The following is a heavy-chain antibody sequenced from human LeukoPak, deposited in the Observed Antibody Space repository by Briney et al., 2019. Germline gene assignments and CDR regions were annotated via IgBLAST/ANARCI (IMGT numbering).Heavy chain of an antibody. V-gene: IGHV3-15*01. J-gene: IGHJ4*02. CDR3: TTGYGSNWYG. D-gene: IGHD6-13*01. Sequence: GGSLRLSCAASGFTFSSAWMHWVRQAPGKGLEWLGRIKSKTDGGTTDYAAPVKGRFTISRDDSKNTVYLQMNSLKTEDTAVYYCTTGYGSNWYGWGQGTLVTVSS. CDR1: GFTFSSAW. CDR2: IKSKTDGGTT.